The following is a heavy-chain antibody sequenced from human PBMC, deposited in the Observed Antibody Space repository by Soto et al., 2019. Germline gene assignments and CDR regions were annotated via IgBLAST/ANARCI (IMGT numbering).Heavy chain of an antibody. J-gene: IGHJ4*02. V-gene: IGHV3-21*06. CDR1: GFTFTRYS. Sequence: EVQLVESGGGLVKPGGSLRLSCAASGFTFTRYSMNWVRQAPGKRLEWVSSISSTTNYIYYGDPMKGRFTISRDNAKNSLYLEMNSLRAEDTAVYYCARESEDLTSNFDYWGQGTLVTVSS. CDR2: ISSTTNYI. CDR3: ARESEDLTSNFDY.